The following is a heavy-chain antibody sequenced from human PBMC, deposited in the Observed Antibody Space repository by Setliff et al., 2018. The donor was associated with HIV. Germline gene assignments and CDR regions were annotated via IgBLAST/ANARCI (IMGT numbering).Heavy chain of an antibody. D-gene: IGHD3-10*01. V-gene: IGHV1-2*02. J-gene: IGHJ6*02. CDR1: GYTFTGHY. Sequence: GASVKVSCKASGYTFTGHYLHWVRQAPGQGLEWLGWVNPNSGDAIYAQNFQGRVTMTRDTSINAAYMELRGLRSDDTAVYYCARNFGLSPSGKYYYYYGMDIRGQGTTVTVSS. CDR3: ARNFGLSPSGKYYYYYGMDI. CDR2: VNPNSGDA.